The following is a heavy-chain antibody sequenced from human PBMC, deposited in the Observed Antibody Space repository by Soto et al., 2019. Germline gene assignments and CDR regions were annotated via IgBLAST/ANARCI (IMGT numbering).Heavy chain of an antibody. D-gene: IGHD6-6*01. CDR1: GFTFSSYA. CDR3: AKDDPGHVAARPRPSSLGY. J-gene: IGHJ4*02. CDR2: ISGSGGST. V-gene: IGHV3-23*01. Sequence: GGSLRLSCAASGFTFSSYAMSWVRQAPGKGLEWVSAISGSGGSTYYADSVKGRFTISRDNSKNTLYLQMNSLRAEDTAVYYCAKDDPGHVAARPRPSSLGYWGQGTLVTVSS.